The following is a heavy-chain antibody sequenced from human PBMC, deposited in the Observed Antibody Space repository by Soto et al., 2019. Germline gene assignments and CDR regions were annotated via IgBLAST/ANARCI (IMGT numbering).Heavy chain of an antibody. CDR2: IKSKTDGGTT. D-gene: IGHD3-22*01. J-gene: IGHJ4*02. CDR3: TTTRYLDSSGYYYDY. V-gene: IGHV3-15*07. CDR1: GFTFSNAW. Sequence: EVQLVESGGGLVKPGGSLRLSCAASGFTFSNAWMNWVRQAPGKGLEWVGRIKSKTDGGTTDYAAPVKGRFTISRDDSKNTLYLQMNSLKTDDTAVYYCTTTRYLDSSGYYYDYWGQGTLVTVSS.